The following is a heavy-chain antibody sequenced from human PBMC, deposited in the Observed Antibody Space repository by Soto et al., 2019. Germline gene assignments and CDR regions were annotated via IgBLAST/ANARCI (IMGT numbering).Heavy chain of an antibody. D-gene: IGHD6-19*01. V-gene: IGHV4-38-2*02. CDR1: GYSISSGYY. CDR3: AREAGIAVAGQRYYYYYYGMDV. J-gene: IGHJ6*02. CDR2: IYHSGST. Sequence: NPSETLSLTCAVSGYSISSGYYWGWIRQPPGKGLEWIGSIYHSGSTYYNPSLKSRVTISVDTSKNQFSLKLSSVTAADTAVYYCAREAGIAVAGQRYYYYYYGMDVWGQGTTVTVSS.